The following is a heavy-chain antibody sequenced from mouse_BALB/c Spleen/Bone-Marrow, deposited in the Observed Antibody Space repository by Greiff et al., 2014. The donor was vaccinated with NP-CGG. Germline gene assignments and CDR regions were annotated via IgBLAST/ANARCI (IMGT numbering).Heavy chain of an antibody. Sequence: VQLQQSGAELVKPGASVKLSCKASGYTFTSYWMHWVRQRPGQGLEWIGEINPSTGRNNYKEKFKSKATVTVDKSSTTAYMQLSSLTSEDSAVYYCARYAGEFAYWGQGTLVTVSA. J-gene: IGHJ3*01. D-gene: IGHD6-5*01. CDR1: GYTFTSYW. CDR2: INPSTGRN. V-gene: IGHV1S81*02. CDR3: ARYAGEFAY.